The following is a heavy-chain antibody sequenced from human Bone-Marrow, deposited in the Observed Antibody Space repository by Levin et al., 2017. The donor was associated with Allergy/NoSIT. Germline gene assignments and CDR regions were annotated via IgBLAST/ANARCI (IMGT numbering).Heavy chain of an antibody. D-gene: IGHD2/OR15-2a*01. J-gene: IGHJ3*02. Sequence: PAGGSLRLSCAASGFTVSSNYMSWVRQAPGKGLEWVSVIYSGGSTYYADSVKGRFTISRDNSKNTLYLQMNSLRAEDTAVYYCARIILVNGGRGLDIWGQGTMVTVSS. CDR2: IYSGGST. CDR3: ARIILVNGGRGLDI. V-gene: IGHV3-66*01. CDR1: GFTVSSNY.